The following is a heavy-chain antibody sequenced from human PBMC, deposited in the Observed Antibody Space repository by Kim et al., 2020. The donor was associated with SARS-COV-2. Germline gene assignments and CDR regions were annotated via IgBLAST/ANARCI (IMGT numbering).Heavy chain of an antibody. Sequence: ATVKVSCKASGYTFTGYYMHWVRQAPGQGLEWMGRINPNSGGTNFAQKFQGRVTMTRDTSISTAYMELSRLRSDDTAVYYCASFSYGSGSYYSPFDYWGQGTLVTVSS. V-gene: IGHV1-2*06. J-gene: IGHJ4*02. CDR3: ASFSYGSGSYYSPFDY. CDR1: GYTFTGYY. D-gene: IGHD3-10*01. CDR2: INPNSGGT.